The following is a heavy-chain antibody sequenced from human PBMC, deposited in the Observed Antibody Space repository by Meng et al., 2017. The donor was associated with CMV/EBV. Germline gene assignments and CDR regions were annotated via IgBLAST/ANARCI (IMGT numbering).Heavy chain of an antibody. CDR1: VGTFSSYA. J-gene: IGHJ5*02. D-gene: IGHD2-2*01. CDR2: FIPIFGTA. V-gene: IGHV1-69*05. CDR3: ARERVVVPAASYGRWFDP. Sequence: SVKVSCKASVGTFSSYAISWVRQAPGQGLEWMGGFIPIFGTANYAQKFQGRVTITTDESTSTAYMELSSLRSEDTAVYYCARERVVVPAASYGRWFDPWGQGTLVTVSS.